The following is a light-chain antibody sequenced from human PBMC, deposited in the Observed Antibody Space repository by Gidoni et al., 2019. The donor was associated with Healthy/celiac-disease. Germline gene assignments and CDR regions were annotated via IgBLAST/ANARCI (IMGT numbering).Light chain of an antibody. Sequence: SYALTQPPSVSVSPGQTASITCSGDKLGDKYACWYQQKPGQSPVLVIYQDSKRPSGIPKRFSGSNSGNTATLTISGTQAMDEADYYCQAWDSSTVVFGGGTKLTVL. CDR2: QDS. J-gene: IGLJ2*01. CDR1: KLGDKY. V-gene: IGLV3-1*01. CDR3: QAWDSSTVV.